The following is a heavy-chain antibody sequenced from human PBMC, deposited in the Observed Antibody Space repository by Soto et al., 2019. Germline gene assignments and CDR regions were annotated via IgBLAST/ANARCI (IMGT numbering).Heavy chain of an antibody. Sequence: EVQLVESGGGLVQPGGSLRLSCAASGFTFSSYDMHWVRQATGKGLEWVSAIGTAGDPYYPGSVKGRFTISRENAKNSLYLQMNSLRAGDTAVYYCARINRIAAAGKKYWYFDLWGRGTLVTVSS. V-gene: IGHV3-13*05. CDR2: IGTAGDP. J-gene: IGHJ2*01. CDR1: GFTFSSYD. CDR3: ARINRIAAAGKKYWYFDL. D-gene: IGHD6-13*01.